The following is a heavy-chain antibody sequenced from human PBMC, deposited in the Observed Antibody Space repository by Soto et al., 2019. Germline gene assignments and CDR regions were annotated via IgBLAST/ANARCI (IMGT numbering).Heavy chain of an antibody. CDR1: GFSLSTSGMG. Sequence: SGPTLVNPTQTLTLTCTFSGFSLSTSGMGVGWIRQSPGKALEWLALIYWDDDNRYSPSPKTRLTITKDTSKNKVVLTMTNMDPVDTGTYYCAHRRASGSFFAYWGQGTLVTVSS. V-gene: IGHV2-5*02. D-gene: IGHD1-26*01. CDR2: IYWDDDN. J-gene: IGHJ4*02. CDR3: AHRRASGSFFAY.